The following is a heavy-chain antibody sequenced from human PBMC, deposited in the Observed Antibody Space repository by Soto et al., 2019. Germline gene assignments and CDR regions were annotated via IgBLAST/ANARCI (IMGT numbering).Heavy chain of an antibody. CDR1: GFTLTDYY. D-gene: IGHD3-22*01. V-gene: IGHV3-11*01. J-gene: IGHJ5*02. CDR2: ISSSGSTI. Sequence: TVGSRRLSCAASGFTLTDYYMRWVRPAPGKGLGWVSYISSSGSTIYYADPVKRRFTNYRDNATNSLYLKMKSPRAEETAVDICARAFKLVRYYDCSGYYSDGNRLDPWGQGTLVTVSS. CDR3: ARAFKLVRYYDCSGYYSDGNRLDP.